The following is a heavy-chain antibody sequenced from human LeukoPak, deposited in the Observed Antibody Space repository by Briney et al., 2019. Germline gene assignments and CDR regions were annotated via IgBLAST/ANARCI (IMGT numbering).Heavy chain of an antibody. V-gene: IGHV3-30*18. J-gene: IGHJ4*02. CDR3: AKDRDSYGLFDY. CDR2: ISYDGSNK. CDR1: GFTFSSYG. Sequence: PGRSLRLSCAASGFTFSSYGMHWVRQAPGKGLEWVAVISYDGSNKYYADSVKGRFTISRDNSKNTLYLQMNSLRAKDTAVYYCAKDRDSYGLFDYWGQGTLVTVSS. D-gene: IGHD5-18*01.